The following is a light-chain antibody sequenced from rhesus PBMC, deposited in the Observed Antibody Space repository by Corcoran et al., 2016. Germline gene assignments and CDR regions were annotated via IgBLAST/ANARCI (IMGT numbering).Light chain of an antibody. J-gene: IGKJ1*01. CDR2: GAS. Sequence: EIVMTQSPATLSLSPGETATISCRTSQSVSSKLAWYQQKPGQAPRLLIYGASRRATGIPDRFSGSGSGTDFTLTISSLEPEDFAVYYWQETSNLWTFGQGTKVEIK. V-gene: IGKV3-31*02. CDR1: QSVSSK. CDR3: QETSNLWT.